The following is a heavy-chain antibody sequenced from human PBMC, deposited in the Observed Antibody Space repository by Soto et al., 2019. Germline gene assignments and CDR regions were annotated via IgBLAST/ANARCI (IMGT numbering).Heavy chain of an antibody. Sequence: ASVKVSCKASGGTFSSYTISWVRQAPGQGLEWMGRIIPILGIANYAQKFQGRVTFTADKSTSTAYMELSSLRSEDTAVYYCASGVVVVPAAKSNHYYYYYMDVWGKGTTVTVSS. CDR2: IIPILGIA. CDR1: GGTFSSYT. V-gene: IGHV1-69*02. CDR3: ASGVVVVPAAKSNHYYYYYMDV. J-gene: IGHJ6*03. D-gene: IGHD2-2*01.